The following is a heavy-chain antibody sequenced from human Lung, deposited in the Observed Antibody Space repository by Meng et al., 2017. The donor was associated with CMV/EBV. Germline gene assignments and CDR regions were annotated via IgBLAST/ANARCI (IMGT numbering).Heavy chain of an antibody. Sequence: SXAISGDSVSSNSAAWNWIRQSPSRGLEWLGRTYYRSKWYNDYAVSVKSRITINPGTSKNQFSLQLNSVTPEDTAVYYCARGHYDSSGYPIDYWGQGTXVTVSS. CDR1: GDSVSSNSAA. J-gene: IGHJ4*02. CDR2: TYYRSKWYN. CDR3: ARGHYDSSGYPIDY. V-gene: IGHV6-1*01. D-gene: IGHD3-22*01.